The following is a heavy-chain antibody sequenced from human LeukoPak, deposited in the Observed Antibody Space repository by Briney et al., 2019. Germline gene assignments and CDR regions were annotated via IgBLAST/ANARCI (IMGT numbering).Heavy chain of an antibody. CDR2: INHSGST. J-gene: IGHJ4*02. D-gene: IGHD5-18*01. Sequence: SETLSLTCAVYGGSFSGYYWSWIRQPPGKGLEWIGEINHSGSTNYNPSLKSRVTISVDTSKNQFSLKLSSVIAADTAVYYCARGLGIQLWTTISDYFDYWGQGTLVTVSS. V-gene: IGHV4-34*01. CDR1: GGSFSGYY. CDR3: ARGLGIQLWTTISDYFDY.